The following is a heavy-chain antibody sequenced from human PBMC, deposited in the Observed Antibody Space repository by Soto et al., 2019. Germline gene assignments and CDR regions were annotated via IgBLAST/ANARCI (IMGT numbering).Heavy chain of an antibody. J-gene: IGHJ6*02. Sequence: SETLSLTCTVSGGSISSSSYYWAWIRQPPGKGLEWIGSIYYSGKTYYNPSLKSRVAISVDTSKNQFSLKLSSVTAADTAVYYCARDYYDSSGYYGFYYYGMDVWGQGTTVTVSS. D-gene: IGHD3-22*01. V-gene: IGHV4-39*07. CDR3: ARDYYDSSGYYGFYYYGMDV. CDR2: IYYSGKT. CDR1: GGSISSSSYY.